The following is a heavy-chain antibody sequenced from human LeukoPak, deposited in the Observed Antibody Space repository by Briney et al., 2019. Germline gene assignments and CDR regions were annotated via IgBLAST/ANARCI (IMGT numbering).Heavy chain of an antibody. CDR2: ISSSSSYI. J-gene: IGHJ4*02. Sequence: GGSLGLSCAASGFTFSSYSMNWVRQAPGKGLERVSSISSSSSYIYYADSVKGRFTISTDHPKNTLYLQMNSLRAEDTAVYFCAKRGVVIRVILVGFHKEAYYFDSWGQGALVTVSS. CDR3: AKRGVVIRVILVGFHKEAYYFDS. D-gene: IGHD3-22*01. V-gene: IGHV3-21*04. CDR1: GFTFSSYS.